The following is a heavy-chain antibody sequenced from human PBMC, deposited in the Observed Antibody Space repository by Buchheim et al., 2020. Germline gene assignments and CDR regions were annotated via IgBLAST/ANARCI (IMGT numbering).Heavy chain of an antibody. CDR3: VGRAVAGIGSPDY. J-gene: IGHJ4*02. CDR1: GFTFSNYW. D-gene: IGHD6-19*01. V-gene: IGHV3-74*01. CDR2: IDSDGSST. Sequence: EVQLVESGGGLVQPGGSLRLSCAASGFTFSNYWMHWVRQAPGKGLVWVSRIDSDGSSTNYADSVKGRFTISRDNAKNTLYRQMNSRRAEDTAVYYCVGRAVAGIGSPDYWGQGTL.